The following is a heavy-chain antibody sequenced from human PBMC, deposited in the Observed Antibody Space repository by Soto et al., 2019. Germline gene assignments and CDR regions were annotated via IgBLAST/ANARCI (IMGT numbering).Heavy chain of an antibody. V-gene: IGHV3-48*03. CDR3: ANLWGDGYNLGQDYNCMDV. J-gene: IGHJ6*02. CDR2: ISGSGASK. Sequence: EVQLVESGGGLVQPGGSMKVSCAASGVTFSSYEVNWVRQAPGKGLEWVSSISGSGASKYYAESVKGRFTISRDNAQNSVDLQMNSLRAEDTAIYYCANLWGDGYNLGQDYNCMDVWGQGTTVIVSS. D-gene: IGHD5-12*01. CDR1: GVTFSSYE.